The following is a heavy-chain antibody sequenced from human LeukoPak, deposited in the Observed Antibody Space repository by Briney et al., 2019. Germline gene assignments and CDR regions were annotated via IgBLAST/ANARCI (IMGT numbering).Heavy chain of an antibody. D-gene: IGHD5-24*01. Sequence: SETLSLTCGASGGSFSGYFWTWIRQPPGKGLEWIGEIIDSGTTNYNPSLESRVAMSVDTSKNQVSLRLSSVTAADTAVYCCARGARAGYNLEPFDYWGQGTLVTVSS. CDR3: ARGARAGYNLEPFDY. CDR2: IIDSGTT. V-gene: IGHV4-34*01. J-gene: IGHJ4*02. CDR1: GGSFSGYF.